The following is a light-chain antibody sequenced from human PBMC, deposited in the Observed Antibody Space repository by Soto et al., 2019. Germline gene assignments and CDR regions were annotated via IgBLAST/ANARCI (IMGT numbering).Light chain of an antibody. Sequence: QSVLTQPASVSGSPGQSIIIPCTGTSSDIGAYDSVSWYQQYPGKAPKLIIYDVANRPSGVSDRLSGSKSGNTASLTISGLQAEDEADYYCSSYTTFSTLVLGGGTKVTVL. CDR2: DVA. CDR3: SSYTTFSTLV. CDR1: SSDIGAYDS. V-gene: IGLV2-14*01. J-gene: IGLJ2*01.